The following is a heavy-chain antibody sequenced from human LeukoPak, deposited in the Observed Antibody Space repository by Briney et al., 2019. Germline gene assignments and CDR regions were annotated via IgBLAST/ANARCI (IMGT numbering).Heavy chain of an antibody. CDR2: IVVGSGNT. CDR1: GFTFTSSA. V-gene: IGHV1-58*02. J-gene: IGHJ4*02. Sequence: GTSVKVSCKASGFTFTSSAMQWVRQARGQRLEWIGWIVVGSGNTNYAQKFQERVTITRDMSTSTAYMELSSLRSEDTAVYYCAAGSAPGPSASSIGDYWGQGTLVTVSS. CDR3: AAGSAPGPSASSIGDY. D-gene: IGHD1-26*01.